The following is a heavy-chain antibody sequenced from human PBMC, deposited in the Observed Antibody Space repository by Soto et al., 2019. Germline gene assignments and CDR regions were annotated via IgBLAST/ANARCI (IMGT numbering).Heavy chain of an antibody. CDR1: GFTFSTYG. V-gene: IGHV3-33*01. J-gene: IGHJ6*02. CDR3: ARAAVTDYQYHGMDV. D-gene: IGHD4-17*01. CDR2: IWYDEIDK. Sequence: GGSLRLSCAASGFTFSTYGMHWVRQAPGKGLEWVAAIWYDEIDKYYAASVKGRFTISRDNSMSTVYLQMSSLRADDTAVYYCARAAVTDYQYHGMDVWGQGTTVTVSS.